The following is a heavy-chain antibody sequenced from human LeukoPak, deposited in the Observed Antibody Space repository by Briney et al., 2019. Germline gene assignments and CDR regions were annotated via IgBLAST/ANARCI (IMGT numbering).Heavy chain of an antibody. D-gene: IGHD6-13*01. J-gene: IGHJ4*02. Sequence: SETLSLTCTVSGGSISSYYWSWIRQPPGKGLEWIGYIYYSGSTNYNPSLKSRVTISVDTSKNQFSLKLSSVTAADTAVYYCARQFGIAADYDYWGQGTLVTVSP. V-gene: IGHV4-59*08. CDR3: ARQFGIAADYDY. CDR1: GGSISSYY. CDR2: IYYSGST.